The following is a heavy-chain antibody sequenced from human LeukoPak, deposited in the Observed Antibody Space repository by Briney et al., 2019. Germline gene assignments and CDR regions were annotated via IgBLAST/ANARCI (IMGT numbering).Heavy chain of an antibody. Sequence: PSETLSLTCSVSGGSISSSSYYWNWIRQPPGEGLEWVGSIYYSGTTYYNSSLKSRVTISEDTSKNRFSLMSTSVTAADTAVYYCARQVSDYFYYYIDVWGEGTTVIVSS. CDR2: IYYSGTT. J-gene: IGHJ6*03. CDR1: GGSISSSSYY. CDR3: ARQVSDYFYYYIDV. V-gene: IGHV4-39*01.